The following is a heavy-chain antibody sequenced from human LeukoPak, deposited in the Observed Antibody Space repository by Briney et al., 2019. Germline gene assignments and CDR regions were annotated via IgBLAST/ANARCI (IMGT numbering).Heavy chain of an antibody. CDR1: GVTFSTYG. J-gene: IGHJ4*02. Sequence: GASVRVSCKASGVTFSTYGVSWVRQAPGHGLEWMGGIIPVFDTTNYAQMFQGRVTITTDESTSTAYMELSSLRSEDTAVYYCATTGAGSTGPFDNWGQGTLVTVSS. CDR2: IIPVFDTT. CDR3: ATTGAGSTGPFDN. D-gene: IGHD1-7*01. V-gene: IGHV1-69*05.